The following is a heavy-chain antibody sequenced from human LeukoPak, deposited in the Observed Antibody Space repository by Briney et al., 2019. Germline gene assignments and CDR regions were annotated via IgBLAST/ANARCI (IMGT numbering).Heavy chain of an antibody. CDR1: GCGFTSYW. J-gene: IGHJ3*02. CDR2: SYPGDSDT. Sequence: GASLQISCKGSGCGFTSYWIGWGRQMPGKGLEGMGISYPGDSDTRYSPSFQGQVTISADKSISTAYLQWSSLKASDTAMYYCARQAYYYDSSVSDAFGIWGQGTMVTVSS. V-gene: IGHV5-51*01. CDR3: ARQAYYYDSSVSDAFGI. D-gene: IGHD3-22*01.